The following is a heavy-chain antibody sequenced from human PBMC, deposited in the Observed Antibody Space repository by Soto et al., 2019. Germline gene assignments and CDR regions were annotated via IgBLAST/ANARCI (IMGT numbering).Heavy chain of an antibody. CDR2: ISGSGGST. V-gene: IGHV3-23*04. D-gene: IGHD3-3*01. CDR3: AKGSDFWSGYYSGPPNWFDP. J-gene: IGHJ5*02. Sequence: EVQLVDSGGGLVQPGGSLRLSCAASEFTFRSYWMHWVRQSPGKGLVWVSRISGSGGSTYYADSVKGRFTISRDNSKNTLYLQMNSLRAEDTAVYYCAKGSDFWSGYYSGPPNWFDPWGQGTLVTVSS. CDR1: EFTFRSYW.